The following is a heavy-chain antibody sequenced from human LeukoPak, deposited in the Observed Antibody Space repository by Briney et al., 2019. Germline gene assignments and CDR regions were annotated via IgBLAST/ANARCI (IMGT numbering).Heavy chain of an antibody. CDR3: AREGSSSSGGYYFDY. J-gene: IGHJ4*02. CDR2: IKQDGSEK. D-gene: IGHD6-6*01. V-gene: IGHV3-7*01. Sequence: SGGSLRLSCAASGFIFSNSWMSWVRQAPGKGLEWVANIKQDGSEKYYVDSVKGRFTISRDNAKNSLDLQMNNLRAEDTAVYYCAREGSSSSGGYYFDYWGQGTLVTVSS. CDR1: GFIFSNSW.